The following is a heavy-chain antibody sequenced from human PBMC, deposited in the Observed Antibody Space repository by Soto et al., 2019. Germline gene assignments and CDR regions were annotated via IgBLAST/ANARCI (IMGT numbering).Heavy chain of an antibody. CDR3: ATPHPYDFWSGYRYYGMDV. D-gene: IGHD3-3*01. CDR1: GYSFTSYW. Sequence: GESLKISCKGSGYSFTSYWISWVRQMPGKGLEWMGRIDPSDSYTNYSPSFQGHVTISADKSISTAYLQWSSLKASDTAMYYCATPHPYDFWSGYRYYGMDVWGQGTTVTVS. CDR2: IDPSDSYT. J-gene: IGHJ6*02. V-gene: IGHV5-10-1*01.